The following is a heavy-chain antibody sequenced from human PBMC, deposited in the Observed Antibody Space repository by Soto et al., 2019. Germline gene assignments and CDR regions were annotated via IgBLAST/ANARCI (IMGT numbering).Heavy chain of an antibody. Sequence: QVQLVQSGAEVKKPGSSVKVSCKASGGTFSSYTISWVRQAPGQGLEWMGRIIPILGIANYAQKFQGRVTITADKSTSTAYMELSSLRSEDTAVYYCARTGSGSGKSGYFDLWGRGTLVTVSS. D-gene: IGHD3-10*01. V-gene: IGHV1-69*02. CDR2: IIPILGIA. CDR1: GGTFSSYT. J-gene: IGHJ2*01. CDR3: ARTGSGSGKSGYFDL.